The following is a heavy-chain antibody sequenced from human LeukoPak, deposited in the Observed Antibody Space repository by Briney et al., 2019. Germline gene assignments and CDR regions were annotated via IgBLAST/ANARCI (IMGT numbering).Heavy chain of an antibody. CDR1: TDTFSVSGYC. D-gene: IGHD6-19*01. CDR2: VYNRGDS. V-gene: IGHV4-39*01. CDR3: ARHLGSAIEY. J-gene: IGHJ4*02. Sequence: SQTRSLACSVATDTFSVSGYCWGWIRQPPGRGLEWIASVYNRGDSYYNPSLESRFTISLATSKSPLSLTFRSVSAADTAVYYCARHLGSAIEYWGQGTLVTVFS.